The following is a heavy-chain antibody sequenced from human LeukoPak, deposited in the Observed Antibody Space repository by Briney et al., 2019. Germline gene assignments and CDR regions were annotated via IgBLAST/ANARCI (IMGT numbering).Heavy chain of an antibody. Sequence: GGSLRLSCAASGFTFDDYAMHWVRQAPGKGLEWVSLISGDGGSTYYADSVKGRFTISRDNSKNSLYLQMNSLRTEDTALYYCAKDITAYGDHESYFDYWGQGTLVAVSS. CDR1: GFTFDDYA. CDR3: AKDITAYGDHESYFDY. CDR2: ISGDGGST. D-gene: IGHD4-17*01. V-gene: IGHV3-43*02. J-gene: IGHJ4*02.